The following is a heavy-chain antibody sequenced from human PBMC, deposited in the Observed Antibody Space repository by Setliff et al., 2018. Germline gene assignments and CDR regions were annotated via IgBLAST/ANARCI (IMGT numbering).Heavy chain of an antibody. J-gene: IGHJ4*02. CDR1: GGSISSYY. CDR2: IYIGGSA. CDR3: ARALAYSYGPPRSKDFDY. D-gene: IGHD5-18*01. V-gene: IGHV4-4*07. Sequence: SETLSLTCTVSGGSISSYYWSWIRQPAGKGLEWIGHIYIGGSANYNPSLKSRVTISVDTSKNQFSLKPSSVTAADTAVYYCARALAYSYGPPRSKDFDYGGQGTLVTVSS.